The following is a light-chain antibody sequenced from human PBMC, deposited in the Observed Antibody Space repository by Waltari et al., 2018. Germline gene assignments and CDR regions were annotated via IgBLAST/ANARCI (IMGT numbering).Light chain of an antibody. CDR2: GNT. V-gene: IGLV1-40*01. CDR1: TSNIGAGHD. J-gene: IGLJ2*01. CDR3: QSFDNMLSGGVV. Sequence: QSVLTQPPSVSGTPGQRVTISCSGSTSNIGAGHDVHWYQHLPGTAPKLPIYGNTNRPSGVPDRFSGSKSGTSASLAITGLQADDEADYFCQSFDNMLSGGVVFGGGTKLAVL.